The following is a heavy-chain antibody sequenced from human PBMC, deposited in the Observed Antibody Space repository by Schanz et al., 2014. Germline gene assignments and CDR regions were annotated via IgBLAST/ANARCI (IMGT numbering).Heavy chain of an antibody. V-gene: IGHV3-74*02. CDR2: INSVGSNT. CDR1: GFTISSHW. J-gene: IGHJ3*02. Sequence: EVQLLESGGGLVQPGGSLRLSCAASGFTISSHWMHWVRQDPGKGLVWVARINSVGSNTDYADSVTGRFTISRDNAKNTLYLQMNTLRAEDTAVYYCARKMKLGVYGGKGHDSLDIWGQGTMVTVSS. CDR3: ARKMKLGVYGGKGHDSLDI. D-gene: IGHD4-17*01.